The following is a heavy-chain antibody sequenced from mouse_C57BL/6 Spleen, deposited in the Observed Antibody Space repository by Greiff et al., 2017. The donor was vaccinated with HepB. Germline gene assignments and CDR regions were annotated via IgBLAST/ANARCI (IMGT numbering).Heavy chain of an antibody. Sequence: EVMLVESGAELVKPGASVKLSCTASGFNIKDYYMHWVKQRTEQGLEWIGRIDPEDGETKYAPKFQGKATITADTSSNTAYLQLSSLTSEDTAVYSWSFPYYSNSPFDYWGQGTTLTVSS. J-gene: IGHJ2*01. CDR3: SFPYYSNSPFDY. CDR2: IDPEDGET. CDR1: GFNIKDYY. D-gene: IGHD2-5*01. V-gene: IGHV14-2*01.